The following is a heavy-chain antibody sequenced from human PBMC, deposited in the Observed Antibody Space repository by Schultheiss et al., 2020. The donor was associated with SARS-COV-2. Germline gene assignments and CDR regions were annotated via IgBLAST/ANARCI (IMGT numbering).Heavy chain of an antibody. CDR2: IYFTGIT. V-gene: IGHV4-59*01. Sequence: SETLSLTCSVSGSSITGFFWTWIRQPPGKGLDPIGNIYFTGITKYNPSLKSRVTISIDTSKNQFSLKLGSVTAADTAVYFCARATRVESLFSVRGGSFDFWGPGALVLAS. D-gene: IGHD5-24*01. CDR3: ARATRVESLFSVRGGSFDF. J-gene: IGHJ4*02. CDR1: GSSITGFF.